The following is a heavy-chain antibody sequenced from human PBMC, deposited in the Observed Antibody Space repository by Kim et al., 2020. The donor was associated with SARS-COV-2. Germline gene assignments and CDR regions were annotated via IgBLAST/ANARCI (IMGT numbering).Heavy chain of an antibody. Sequence: GGSLRLSCAASGFTFSSYGMHWVRQAPGKGLEWVAVIWYDGSNKYYADSVKGRFTISRDNSKNTLYLQMNSLRAEDTAVYYCAKDARYFDWLKFGGGYFDLWGRGTLVTVSS. V-gene: IGHV3-33*06. CDR1: GFTFSSYG. J-gene: IGHJ2*01. D-gene: IGHD3-9*01. CDR3: AKDARYFDWLKFGGGYFDL. CDR2: IWYDGSNK.